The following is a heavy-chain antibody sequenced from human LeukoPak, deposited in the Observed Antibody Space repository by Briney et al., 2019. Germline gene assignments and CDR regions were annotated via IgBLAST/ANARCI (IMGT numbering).Heavy chain of an antibody. V-gene: IGHV3-74*01. CDR1: GFTFSNHW. D-gene: IGHD3-3*01. CDR2: INRGGSRT. J-gene: IGHJ3*02. CDR3: AKDNKNYDFWSGYADAFDI. Sequence: GGSLRLSCAASGFTFSNHWMHWVRQAPGKGLMWVSRINRGGSRTDYADSVKGRFTISRDNAKNSLYLQMNSLRAEDTALYYCAKDNKNYDFWSGYADAFDIWGQGTMVTVFS.